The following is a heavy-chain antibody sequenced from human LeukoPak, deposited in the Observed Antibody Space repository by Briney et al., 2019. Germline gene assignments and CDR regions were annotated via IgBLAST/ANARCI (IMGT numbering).Heavy chain of an antibody. Sequence: PGGSLRLSCAASGFTFSSYGMHWVRQAPGKGLERVAVIWYDGSNKYYADSVKGRFAISRDNSKNTLYLQMNSLRAEDTAVYYCARERDPGAFDIWGQGTMVTVSS. V-gene: IGHV3-33*01. CDR1: GFTFSSYG. CDR3: ARERDPGAFDI. CDR2: IWYDGSNK. J-gene: IGHJ3*02.